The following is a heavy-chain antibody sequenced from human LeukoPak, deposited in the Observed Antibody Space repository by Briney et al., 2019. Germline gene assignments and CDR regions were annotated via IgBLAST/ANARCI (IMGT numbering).Heavy chain of an antibody. CDR2: INPNSGGT. D-gene: IGHD4-17*01. CDR1: GYTFTGYY. J-gene: IGHJ5*02. Sequence: ASVKVSCKASGYTFTGYYMHWVRQAPGQGLEWMGWINPNSGGTNYAQKFQGGVTMTRDTSISTAYMELSRLRSDDTAVYYCARAEDYGDYWFDPWGQGTLVTVSS. CDR3: ARAEDYGDYWFDP. V-gene: IGHV1-2*02.